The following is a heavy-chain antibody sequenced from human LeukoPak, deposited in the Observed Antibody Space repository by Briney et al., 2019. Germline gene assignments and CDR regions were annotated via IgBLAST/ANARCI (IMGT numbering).Heavy chain of an antibody. D-gene: IGHD2-15*01. J-gene: IGHJ3*02. V-gene: IGHV3-20*04. Sequence: GGSLRLSCAASGFTFDDYGMCWVRQAPGKGLEWVSGINWNGGSTGYADSVKGRFPISRDNAKKSLYLQVNSLRAEDTALYYCARDFLPLVDDAFDIWGQGTMVTVSS. CDR2: INWNGGST. CDR3: ARDFLPLVDDAFDI. CDR1: GFTFDDYG.